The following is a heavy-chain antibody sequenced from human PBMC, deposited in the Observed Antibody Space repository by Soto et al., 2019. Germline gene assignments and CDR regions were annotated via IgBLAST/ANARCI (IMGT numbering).Heavy chain of an antibody. CDR1: GDSAYSNSDA. CDR2: TYYRSKWYN. Sequence: PSQTLSLTCALSGDSAYSNSDAWKWIRPSQSRGLEWLGRTYYRSKWYNDYAVSVKSRITINPDTSKNQFSLQLNSVTPEDTAVYYCAREVAPYRAHQDVLAIPGQGSSDIGSS. CDR3: AREVAPYRAHQDVLAI. J-gene: IGHJ3*02. D-gene: IGHD1-26*01. V-gene: IGHV6-1*01.